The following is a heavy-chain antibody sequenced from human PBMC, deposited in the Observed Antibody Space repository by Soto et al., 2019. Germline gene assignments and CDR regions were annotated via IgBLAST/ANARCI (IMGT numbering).Heavy chain of an antibody. Sequence: QVQLQESGPGLVKPSQTLSLTCTVSGGSISSGDYYWSWIRQPPGTGLEWIGYIYYSGSTYYNPSLKSRVTISVDTSNNQFSLKLSSVTAADTAVYYCARDLSDYYDSSASHWFDPWGQGTLVTVSS. D-gene: IGHD3-22*01. J-gene: IGHJ5*02. V-gene: IGHV4-30-4*01. CDR1: GGSISSGDYY. CDR2: IYYSGST. CDR3: ARDLSDYYDSSASHWFDP.